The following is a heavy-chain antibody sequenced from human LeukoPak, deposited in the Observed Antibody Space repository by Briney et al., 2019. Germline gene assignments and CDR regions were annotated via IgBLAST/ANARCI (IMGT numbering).Heavy chain of an antibody. CDR1: GYTFTSYA. V-gene: IGHV1-18*01. CDR3: ARELGITGYSYGYDAFDI. J-gene: IGHJ3*02. CDR2: ISAYNGNT. D-gene: IGHD5-18*01. Sequence: ASVKVSCKASGYTFTSYAISWVRQAPGQGLEWMGWISAYNGNTNYAQKLQGRVTMTTDTSTSTAYMELRSLRSDDTAVYYCARELGITGYSYGYDAFDIWGQGTMVTVSS.